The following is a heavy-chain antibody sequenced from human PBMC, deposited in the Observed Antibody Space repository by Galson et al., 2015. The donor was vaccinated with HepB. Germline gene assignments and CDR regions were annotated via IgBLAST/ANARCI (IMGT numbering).Heavy chain of an antibody. CDR1: GFTFSSYA. J-gene: IGHJ4*02. V-gene: IGHV3-30*04. CDR3: AGVPLLWFGELLLGFDY. D-gene: IGHD3-10*01. Sequence: SLRLSCAASGFTFSSYAMHWVRQAPGKGLEWVAVISYDGSNKYYADSVKGRFTISRDNSKNTLYLQMNSLRAEDTAVYYCAGVPLLWFGELLLGFDYWGQGTLVTVSS. CDR2: ISYDGSNK.